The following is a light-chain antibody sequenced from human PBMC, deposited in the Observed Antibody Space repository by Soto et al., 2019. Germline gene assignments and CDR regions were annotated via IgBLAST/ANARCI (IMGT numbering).Light chain of an antibody. CDR3: CSYAGRSTYV. CDR2: EGS. CDR1: SSDAGSYNL. V-gene: IGLV2-23*01. J-gene: IGLJ1*01. Sequence: QSVLTQPASVSGSPGQSITISCTGTSSDAGSYNLVSWYQQHPGKAPKLMIYEGSKRPPGVSNRFSGSKSGNTASLTISGLQAEDEADYYSCSYAGRSTYVFGTGTKVTVL.